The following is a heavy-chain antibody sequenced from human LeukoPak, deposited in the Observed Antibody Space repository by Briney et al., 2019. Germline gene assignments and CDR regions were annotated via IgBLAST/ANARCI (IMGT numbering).Heavy chain of an antibody. CDR1: GGSFSGYY. CDR2: IYYSGST. V-gene: IGHV4-59*08. D-gene: IGHD3-3*01. CDR3: ARHAPPDYDFWSGYDT. J-gene: IGHJ5*02. Sequence: SETLSLTCAVYGGSFSGYYWSWIRQPPGKGLEWIGYIYYSGSTNYNPSLKSRVTISVDTSKNQFSLKLSSVTAADTAVYYCARHAPPDYDFWSGYDTWGQGTLVTVSS.